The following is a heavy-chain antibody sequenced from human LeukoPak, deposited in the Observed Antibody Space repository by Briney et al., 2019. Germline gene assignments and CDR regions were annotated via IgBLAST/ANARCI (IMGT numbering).Heavy chain of an antibody. CDR3: ARDDYDFWSGDTARFDY. V-gene: IGHV3-48*01. CDR2: ISSSSSTI. Sequence: PGGSLRLSCAASGFTFSSYSMNWVRQAPGKGLEWVSYISSSSSTIYYADSVKGRFTISRDNAKNSLCLQMNSLRAEDTAVYYCARDDYDFWSGDTARFDYWGQGTLVTVSS. J-gene: IGHJ4*02. D-gene: IGHD3-3*01. CDR1: GFTFSSYS.